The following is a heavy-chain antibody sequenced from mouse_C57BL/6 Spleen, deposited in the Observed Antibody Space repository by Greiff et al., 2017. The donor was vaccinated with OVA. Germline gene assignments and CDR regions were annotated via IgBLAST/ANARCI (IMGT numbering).Heavy chain of an antibody. D-gene: IGHD1-1*01. V-gene: IGHV2-4*01. CDR2: IWSGGST. CDR3: AKNRYYGSSPYAMDY. Sequence: QVQLQQSGPGLVQPSQSLSITCTVSGFSLTSYGVHWVRQPPGTGLEWLGVIWSGGSTDYNAAFISRLSISKDNSKSQVFFKMNSLQADDTAIYYCAKNRYYGSSPYAMDYWGQGTSVTVSS. CDR1: GFSLTSYG. J-gene: IGHJ4*01.